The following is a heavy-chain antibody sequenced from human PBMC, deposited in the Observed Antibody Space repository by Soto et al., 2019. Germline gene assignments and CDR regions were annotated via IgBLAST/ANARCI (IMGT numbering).Heavy chain of an antibody. CDR1: GGTFSSYA. CDR2: IIPIFGTA. V-gene: IGHV1-69*13. Sequence: ASVKVSCKASGGTFSSYAISWVRQAPGQGLEWMGGIIPIFGTANYAQKFQGRVTITADESTSTAYMELSSLRSEDTAVYYCAREATDGYIKSGYYYGMDVWGQGTTVTVSS. J-gene: IGHJ6*02. D-gene: IGHD5-12*01. CDR3: AREATDGYIKSGYYYGMDV.